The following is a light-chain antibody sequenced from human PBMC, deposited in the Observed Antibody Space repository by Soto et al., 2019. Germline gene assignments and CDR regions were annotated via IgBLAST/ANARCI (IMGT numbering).Light chain of an antibody. CDR2: AAS. CDR3: QQSYSTPPT. V-gene: IGKV1-39*01. Sequence: DIQMTQSPSSLSASVGDRVTITCRASQSINTYLNWYQQKPGKAPKLLIYAASSLQSGVPSRFSGSGSATDFTLTISSLQPEDFATYYCQQSYSTPPTFGQGTKVEIK. CDR1: QSINTY. J-gene: IGKJ1*01.